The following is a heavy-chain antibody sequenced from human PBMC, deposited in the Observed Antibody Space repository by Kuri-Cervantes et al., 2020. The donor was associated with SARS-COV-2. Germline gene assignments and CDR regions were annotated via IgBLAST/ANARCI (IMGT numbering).Heavy chain of an antibody. D-gene: IGHD4-11*01. CDR3: ASQGDYSPDVNPAHYAFDI. Sequence: LRLSCALSGDSVSSNSAAWNWIRQSPSRGLEWLGRTYYRSKWYNDYAVSVKSRITINPDTSKNQFSLQLNSVTAADTAVYYCASQGDYSPDVNPAHYAFDIWGQGTMVTVSS. CDR2: TYYRSKWYN. J-gene: IGHJ3*02. CDR1: GDSVSSNSAA. V-gene: IGHV6-1*01.